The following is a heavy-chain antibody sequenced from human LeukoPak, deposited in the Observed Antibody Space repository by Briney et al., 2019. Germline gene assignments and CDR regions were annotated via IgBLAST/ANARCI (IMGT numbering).Heavy chain of an antibody. CDR3: ARHGGSYFYY. CDR2: IYYSGTT. Sequence: SETLSLTCTVSGGSISSYYWSWIRQAPGKGLEWIGYIYYSGTTKYNPSLMGRVSISVDTSKNQFSLMLSSVAAADTAVYYCARHGGSYFYYWGQGTLVTVSS. J-gene: IGHJ4*02. D-gene: IGHD1-26*01. V-gene: IGHV4-59*08. CDR1: GGSISSYY.